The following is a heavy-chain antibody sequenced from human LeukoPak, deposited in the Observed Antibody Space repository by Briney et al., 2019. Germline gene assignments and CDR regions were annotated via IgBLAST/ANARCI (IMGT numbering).Heavy chain of an antibody. CDR3: ARAPSSSWDGDY. D-gene: IGHD6-13*01. J-gene: IGHJ4*02. Sequence: ASVKVSCKASGYTFTSYYIHWVRQAPGQGPEWMGIINPIGGTTNYAQKFQGRVTMTRDTSISTAYMELSRLRSDDTAVYYCARAPSSSWDGDYWGQGTLVTVSS. CDR2: INPIGGTT. CDR1: GYTFTSYY. V-gene: IGHV1-2*02.